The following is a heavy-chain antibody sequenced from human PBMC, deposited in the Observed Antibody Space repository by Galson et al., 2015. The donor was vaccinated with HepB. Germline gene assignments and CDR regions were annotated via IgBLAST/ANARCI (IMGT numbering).Heavy chain of an antibody. CDR3: ARNYIMDV. J-gene: IGHJ6*02. CDR1: GFTFSSYG. CDR2: ISTTSGTI. V-gene: IGHV3-48*02. D-gene: IGHD5-24*01. Sequence: SLRLSCAASGFTFSSYGMNWVRQAPGKGLEWVSDISTTSGTINYADSVKGRFTISRDNAKNSLYLQMNSLSDADTAVYYCARNYIMDVWGQGTTVTVSS.